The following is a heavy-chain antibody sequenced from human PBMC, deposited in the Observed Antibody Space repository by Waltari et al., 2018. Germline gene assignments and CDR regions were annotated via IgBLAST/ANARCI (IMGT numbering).Heavy chain of an antibody. J-gene: IGHJ4*02. CDR1: GFTFSTYS. CDR3: ANSRGLY. CDR2: ISSGSANI. V-gene: IGHV3-23*01. Sequence: EVQLLESGGGLVQPGGSLRLSCAASGFTFSTYSMSWFRQAPGKGLEWVSAISSGSANIYYADSVKGRFTVSRDNSKNTLYLQMDSLRADDTAVYYCANSRGLYWGQGTLVIVSS.